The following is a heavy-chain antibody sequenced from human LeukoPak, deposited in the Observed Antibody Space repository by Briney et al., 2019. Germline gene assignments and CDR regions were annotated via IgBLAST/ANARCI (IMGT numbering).Heavy chain of an antibody. Sequence: PGGSLRLSCAASGFTFSSFWMTWVRQAPGKGLEWVALFGTRHTHIFYADSVEGRFAISRDNAKNSLYLQMNSLRAEDTAVYYCARRYFDYWGQGTLVTVSS. CDR3: ARRYFDY. CDR2: FGTRHTHI. J-gene: IGHJ4*02. V-gene: IGHV3-21*04. CDR1: GFTFSSFW.